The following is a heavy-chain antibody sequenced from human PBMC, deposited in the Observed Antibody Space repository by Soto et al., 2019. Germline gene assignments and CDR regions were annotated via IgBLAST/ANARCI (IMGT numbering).Heavy chain of an antibody. CDR3: ARDPRDGYNLGYFQH. CDR2: IIPIFGTA. J-gene: IGHJ1*01. D-gene: IGHD5-12*01. V-gene: IGHV1-69*01. CDR1: GGTFSSYA. Sequence: QVQLVQSGAEVKKPGSSVKVSCKASGGTFSSYAISWVRQAPGQGLEWMGGIIPIFGTAIYAQKFQGRVTITADESTSTAYMELSSLRSEDTAVYYCARDPRDGYNLGYFQHWGQGTLVTVSS.